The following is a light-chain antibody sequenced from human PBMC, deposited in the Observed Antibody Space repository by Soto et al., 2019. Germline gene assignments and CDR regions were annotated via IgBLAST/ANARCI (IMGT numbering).Light chain of an antibody. CDR3: GTWDGSLSVGV. Sequence: QSVLTQPPSVSAAPGQKVTISCSGNSSNIGTYYVSWYQQFPGTAPKLLISDNNKRPSGIPDRFSGSKFGTSATLGITGLQTGDEAEYYCGTWDGSLSVGVFGGGTKVTVL. CDR1: SSNIGTYY. J-gene: IGLJ2*01. CDR2: DNN. V-gene: IGLV1-51*01.